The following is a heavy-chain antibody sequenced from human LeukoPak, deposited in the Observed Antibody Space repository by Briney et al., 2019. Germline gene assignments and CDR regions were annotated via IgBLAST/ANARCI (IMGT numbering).Heavy chain of an antibody. CDR2: TRNKVNSHST. J-gene: IGHJ4*02. V-gene: IGHV3-72*01. CDR1: GFTFSYHY. Sequence: AGGSLRLSCAASGFTFSYHYMDWVRQAPAKGVEWIHRTRNKVNSHSTDYAESVKGRFTISGDDSKNSLYMQMNSLETEDTAVYYCARGGTGTTGFDYWGQGTLVTVSS. D-gene: IGHD1-1*01. CDR3: ARGGTGTTGFDY.